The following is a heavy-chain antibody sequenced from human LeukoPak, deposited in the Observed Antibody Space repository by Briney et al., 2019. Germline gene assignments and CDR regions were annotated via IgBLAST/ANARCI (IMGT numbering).Heavy chain of an antibody. D-gene: IGHD3-10*01. V-gene: IGHV3-48*01. CDR1: GFTLSDFG. J-gene: IGHJ5*02. Sequence: GGSLRLSCAVSGFTLSDFGMNWVRQAPGKGLQWVSYISSNSRTVDYADSVKGRFTISRDNAKNSLYLQMNTLRAEDTAVYYCARGNRRFGVTSVLSREKWFDPWGQGTLVTVSS. CDR3: ARGNRRFGVTSVLSREKWFDP. CDR2: ISSNSRTV.